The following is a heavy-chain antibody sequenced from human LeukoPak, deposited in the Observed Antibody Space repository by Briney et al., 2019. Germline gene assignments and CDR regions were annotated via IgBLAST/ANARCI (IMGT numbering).Heavy chain of an antibody. CDR2: ISAYNGNT. D-gene: IGHD6-19*01. CDR3: ATDLPYSRGWQSGDY. J-gene: IGHJ4*01. Sequence: ASVTVSFTCSGYTFTINGFSWVWLAHAQGMERVGWISAYNGNTNYTQKRHGRLTMNTGTTTSTAYMELRSLRSDDTAVYYCATDLPYSRGWQSGDYWGQGTLVTVSS. CDR1: GYTFTING. V-gene: IGHV1-18*01.